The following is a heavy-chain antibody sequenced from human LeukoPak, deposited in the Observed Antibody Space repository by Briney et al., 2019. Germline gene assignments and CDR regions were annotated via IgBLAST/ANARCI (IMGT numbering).Heavy chain of an antibody. CDR2: INHSGST. D-gene: IGHD3-22*01. Sequence: SETLSLTCAVYGGSFSGYYWSWIRQPPGKGLEWIGEINHSGSTNYNPSLKSRVTISIDTSNNQFYLKLSSLTAADTAVYYCARRDDSSGYHKIFDYWGQGTLVTVSS. V-gene: IGHV4-34*01. CDR1: GGSFSGYY. J-gene: IGHJ4*02. CDR3: ARRDDSSGYHKIFDY.